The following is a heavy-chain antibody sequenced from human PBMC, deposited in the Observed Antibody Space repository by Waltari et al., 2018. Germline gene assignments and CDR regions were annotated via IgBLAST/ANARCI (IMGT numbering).Heavy chain of an antibody. D-gene: IGHD3-22*01. J-gene: IGHJ4*02. Sequence: QAHLVQSGSELKNPRASVKVSCKASGYSLSAYAITWFRPAPGQGFDWVGKVNTRTGSPTYGRGFTGRFVLSLDTSVTTAYLQSWSLKVEDAAVYYCARDLYDDPGLFFDSWGQGALVTVSS. V-gene: IGHV7-4-1*01. CDR2: VNTRTGSP. CDR1: GYSLSAYA. CDR3: ARDLYDDPGLFFDS.